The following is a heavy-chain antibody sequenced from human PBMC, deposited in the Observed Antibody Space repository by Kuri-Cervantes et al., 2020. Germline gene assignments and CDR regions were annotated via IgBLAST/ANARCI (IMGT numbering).Heavy chain of an antibody. V-gene: IGHV3-11*04. CDR3: AREGSGYDSYYYYYMDV. J-gene: IGHJ6*03. D-gene: IGHD5-12*01. CDR1: GFMFVNAW. Sequence: GESLKISCAASGFMFVNAWMSWIRQAPGKGLEWVSYISSSGSTIYYADSVKGRFTISRDNAKNSLYLQMNSLRAEDTAVYYCAREGSGYDSYYYYYMDVWGKGTAVTVSS. CDR2: ISSSGSTI.